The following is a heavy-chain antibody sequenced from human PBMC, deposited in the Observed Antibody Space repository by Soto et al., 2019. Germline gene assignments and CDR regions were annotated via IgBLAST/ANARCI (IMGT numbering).Heavy chain of an antibody. V-gene: IGHV1-18*01. CDR2: ISAYNGNT. Sequence: ASVKVSCKASGYTFTSYGISWVRQAPGQGLEWMGWISAYNGNTNYAQKLQGRVTMTTDTSTSTAYMELRSLRSDDTAVYYCARDLDAYCGGGSCYGYWGQGTLVTVSS. CDR1: GYTFTSYG. D-gene: IGHD2-15*01. CDR3: ARDLDAYCGGGSCYGY. J-gene: IGHJ4*02.